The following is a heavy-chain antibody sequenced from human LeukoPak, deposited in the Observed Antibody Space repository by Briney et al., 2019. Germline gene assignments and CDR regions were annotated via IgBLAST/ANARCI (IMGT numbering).Heavy chain of an antibody. CDR2: INPNSGGT. V-gene: IGHV1-2*02. D-gene: IGHD3-3*01. CDR3: AVRFLEWFYGMDV. Sequence: ASVKVSCKASGYTFTGYYMHWVRQAPGQGLEWMGWINPNSGGTNYAQKFRGRVTMTRDTSISTAYMELSRLRSDDTAVYYCAVRFLEWFYGMDVWGQGTTVTVSS. CDR1: GYTFTGYY. J-gene: IGHJ6*02.